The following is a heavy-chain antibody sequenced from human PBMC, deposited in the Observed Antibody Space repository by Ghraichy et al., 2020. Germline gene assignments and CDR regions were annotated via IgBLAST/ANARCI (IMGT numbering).Heavy chain of an antibody. V-gene: IGHV4-4*07. CDR2: IYTSGST. CDR1: GGSISSYY. D-gene: IGHD6-19*01. Sequence: SQTLSLTCTVSGGSISSYYWSWIRQPAGKGLEWIGRIYTSGSTNYNPSLKSRVTMSVDTSKNQFSLKLSSVTAADTAVYYCARGSVSSGWSRHFDYWGQGTLVTVSS. CDR3: ARGSVSSGWSRHFDY. J-gene: IGHJ4*02.